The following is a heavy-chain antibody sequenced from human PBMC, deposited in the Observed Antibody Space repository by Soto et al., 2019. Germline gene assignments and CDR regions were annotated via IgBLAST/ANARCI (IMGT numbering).Heavy chain of an antibody. CDR1: GFTFSSYG. J-gene: IGHJ4*02. D-gene: IGHD4-17*01. CDR2: ISYDGSNK. V-gene: IGHV3-30*18. Sequence: QVQLVESGGGVVQPGRSLRLSCAASGFTFSSYGIHWVRQAPGKGLEWVAVISYDGSNKYYADSVKGRFTISRDNSKNPLFLQMNSLRAEGTAVYHCAKSRRMTTVTTIDYWGQGTLVTVSS. CDR3: AKSRRMTTVTTIDY.